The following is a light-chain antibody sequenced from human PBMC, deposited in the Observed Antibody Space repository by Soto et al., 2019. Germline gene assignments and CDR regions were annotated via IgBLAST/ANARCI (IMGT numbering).Light chain of an antibody. V-gene: IGKV1-39*01. CDR2: AAS. J-gene: IGKJ5*01. CDR3: QQTYSLPPDIT. Sequence: IQMTQSPSSLSASVGDRVTITCRASHNIDTYLNWYQQKPGKAPILLIYAASSLQSGVPSRFSGSGSGTDFTLTISSLQPEDFATYYCQQTYSLPPDITFGQGTRPDIK. CDR1: HNIDTY.